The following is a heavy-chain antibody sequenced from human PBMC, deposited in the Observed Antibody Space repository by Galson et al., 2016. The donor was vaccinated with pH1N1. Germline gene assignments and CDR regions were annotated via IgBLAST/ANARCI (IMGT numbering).Heavy chain of an antibody. CDR3: AKSSHPWAQFDS. CDR1: GGSF. Sequence: SVKVSCKDFGGSFISWVRQAPGQGLEWMGGIITMFDTSNYAQKFQGSVTITTDESRSTAYMEFRSVRFEDTAVYFCAKSSHPWAQFDSWGQGTLVTVSS. V-gene: IGHV1-69*05. J-gene: IGHJ4*02. CDR2: IITMFDTS.